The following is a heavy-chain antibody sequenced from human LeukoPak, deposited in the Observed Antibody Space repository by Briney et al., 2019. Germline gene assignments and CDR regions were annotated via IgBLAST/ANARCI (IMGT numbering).Heavy chain of an antibody. D-gene: IGHD3-22*01. CDR1: GFTFSTYA. Sequence: GGSLRLSCAASGFTFSTYAMSWVRQAPGKGLEWVSAISGSGDSAYYADSVKGRFTISRDNSKNTLYLQMNSLRAEDTAVYYCAKADYYDSNTYRAQFFQHWGQGTLVTVSS. CDR2: ISGSGDSA. CDR3: AKADYYDSNTYRAQFFQH. J-gene: IGHJ1*01. V-gene: IGHV3-23*01.